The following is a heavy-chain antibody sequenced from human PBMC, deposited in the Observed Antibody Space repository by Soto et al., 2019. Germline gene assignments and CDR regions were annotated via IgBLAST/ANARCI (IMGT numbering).Heavy chain of an antibody. V-gene: IGHV3-21*01. CDR1: GFTFSSYS. CDR2: ISSSSSYI. Sequence: GGSLRLSCAASGFTFSSYSMNWVRQAPGKGLEWVSSISSSSSYIYYADSVKGRFTISRDNAKNSLYLQMNSLRAEDTAVYYCARDLVGLRYYYYYMDVWGKGTTVTVSS. CDR3: ARDLVGLRYYYYYMDV. J-gene: IGHJ6*03.